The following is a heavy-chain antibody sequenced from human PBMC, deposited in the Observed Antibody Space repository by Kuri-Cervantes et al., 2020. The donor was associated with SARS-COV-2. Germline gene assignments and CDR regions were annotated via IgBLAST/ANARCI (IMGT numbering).Heavy chain of an antibody. CDR1: GFPFDDYG. CDR3: ARETYCGGDCYSGFDY. CDR2: INWNGGST. D-gene: IGHD2-21*01. J-gene: IGHJ4*02. V-gene: IGHV3-20*03. Sequence: GESLKIPFAASGFPFDDYGMSWVRQAPGKGLEWVSGINWNGGSTVYADSVKGRFTISRDNAKNSLYLQMNSLRAEDTALYYCARETYCGGDCYSGFDYWGQGTLVTVSS.